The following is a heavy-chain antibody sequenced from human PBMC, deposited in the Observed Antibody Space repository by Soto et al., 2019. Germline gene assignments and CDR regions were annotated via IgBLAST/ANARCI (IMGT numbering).Heavy chain of an antibody. CDR3: ARVFGYCSGGACASLDY. V-gene: IGHV3-21*01. J-gene: IGHJ4*02. Sequence: EVQLVESGGGLVKPGGSLRLSCAASGFTFSSHTMNWVRQAPGKGLEWVSSISSSSTYIYYAVSVKGRFTISRDDAKTALDLVMMSLRADDPAVYYCARVFGYCSGGACASLDYWGQGTLVTGSS. CDR2: ISSSSTYI. CDR1: GFTFSSHT. D-gene: IGHD2-15*01.